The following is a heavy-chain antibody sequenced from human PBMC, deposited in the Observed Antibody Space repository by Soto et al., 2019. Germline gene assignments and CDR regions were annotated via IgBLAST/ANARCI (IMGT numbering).Heavy chain of an antibody. V-gene: IGHV3-23*01. Sequence: GGSLRLSCAASGFTFSSYAMSWVRQAPGKGLEWVSAISGSGGSTYYADSVKGRFTISRDNSKNTLYLQMNSLRAEDTAIDYCAKNGEKGGYGDKRYYYYFDVWGKGTTVTVSS. CDR2: ISGSGGST. CDR3: AKNGEKGGYGDKRYYYYFDV. J-gene: IGHJ6*03. CDR1: GFTFSSYA. D-gene: IGHD4-17*01.